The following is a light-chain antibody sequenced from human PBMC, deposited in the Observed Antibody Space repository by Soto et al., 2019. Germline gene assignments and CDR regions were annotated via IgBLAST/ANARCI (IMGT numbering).Light chain of an antibody. CDR3: QQRYNGGLRFT. V-gene: IGKV3-11*01. Sequence: EIVLTQSPATLSLSPGERATLSCRASQSIASYLAWYQQKPAQAPRLLIYDASSRATGIPARFSGSGSGTDFTLTISSLDPEDFAVYFCQQRYNGGLRFTVGPGTKVDI. J-gene: IGKJ3*01. CDR2: DAS. CDR1: QSIASY.